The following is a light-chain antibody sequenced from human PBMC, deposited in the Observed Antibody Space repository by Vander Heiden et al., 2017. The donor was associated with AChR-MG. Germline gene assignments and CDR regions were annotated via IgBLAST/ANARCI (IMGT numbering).Light chain of an antibody. Sequence: DIQMTQSPSTLSASVGDRVTITCRASQSISNWLAWYQQKPGKAPNLLIYRASTLESGVPSRFSVSGSGTEFTLTISSLQPDDFATYYCQQYNSFPGTFGQGTKVEIK. CDR2: RAS. CDR1: QSISNW. V-gene: IGKV1-5*03. CDR3: QQYNSFPGT. J-gene: IGKJ1*01.